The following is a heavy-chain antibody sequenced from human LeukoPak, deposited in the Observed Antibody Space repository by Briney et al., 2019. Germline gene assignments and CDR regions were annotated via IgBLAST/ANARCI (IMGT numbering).Heavy chain of an antibody. CDR2: IKQDGSEK. D-gene: IGHD2-2*01. J-gene: IGHJ4*02. CDR1: GFTFSSYW. V-gene: IGHV3-7*01. CDR3: ARVSGGVVVVPAAGWVDY. Sequence: GGSLRLSCAASGFTFSSYWMSWVRQAPGKGLEWVANIKQDGSEKYYVDSVKGRFTISRDSAKNSLYLQMNSLRAEDTAVYYCARVSGGVVVVPAAGWVDYWGQGTLVTVSS.